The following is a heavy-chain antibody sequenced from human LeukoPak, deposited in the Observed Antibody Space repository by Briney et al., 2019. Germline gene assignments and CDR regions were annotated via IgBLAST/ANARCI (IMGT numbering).Heavy chain of an antibody. J-gene: IGHJ4*02. CDR2: ISYDGSNK. CDR1: GFTFSSYA. D-gene: IGHD3-16*01. CDR3: AREGEGWYYFDY. V-gene: IGHV3-30*04. Sequence: GGSLRLSCAASGFTFSSYAMHWVRQAPGKGLEWVAVISYDGSNKCYADSVKGRFTISRDNSKNTLYLQMNSLRAEDTAVYYCAREGEGWYYFDYWGQGTLVTVSS.